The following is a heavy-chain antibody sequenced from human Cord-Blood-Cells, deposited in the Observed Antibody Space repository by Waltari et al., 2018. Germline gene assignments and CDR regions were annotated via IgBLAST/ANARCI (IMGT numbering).Heavy chain of an antibody. D-gene: IGHD2-21*02. CDR2: FIRSISPA. Sequence: QVQLVQSGAEVKKPGYSVKVSYKASGGTFSSYAISWVRQAPGQGHEWMGGFIRSISPANYAQESEAGATVTADGSTSPAYMELSSVRSEEMAVYYWARGGVRHSSGVVTAIPNYYYGMDVWGQRTTVTVSS. J-gene: IGHJ6*02. CDR1: GGTFSSYA. CDR3: ARGGVRHSSGVVTAIPNYYYGMDV. V-gene: IGHV1-69*01.